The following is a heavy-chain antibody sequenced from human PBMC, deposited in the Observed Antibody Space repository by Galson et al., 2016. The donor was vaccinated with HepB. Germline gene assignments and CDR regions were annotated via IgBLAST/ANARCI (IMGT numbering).Heavy chain of an antibody. Sequence: SLRLSCAASGFSFSSYGMHWVRQAPGKGLVWVSRIKSDGSSTSYADSVKGRFTISRDNAKSTLYLQMNSLRAEDTAVYYCARDLIGNLDVWGQGTTVTVSS. D-gene: IGHD3-16*02. J-gene: IGHJ6*02. CDR2: IKSDGSST. V-gene: IGHV3-74*01. CDR3: ARDLIGNLDV. CDR1: GFSFSSYG.